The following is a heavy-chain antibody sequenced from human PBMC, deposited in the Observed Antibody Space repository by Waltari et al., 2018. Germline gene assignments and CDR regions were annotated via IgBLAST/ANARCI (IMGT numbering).Heavy chain of an antibody. V-gene: IGHV3-23*01. J-gene: IGHJ5*02. Sequence: EVQLLESGGGLVQPGGSLRLSCAASGFTFSRYAMSWVRQAPGKGLEWVSAISGSGGSTYYADSVKGRFTISRDNSKNTLYLQMNSLRAEDTAVYYCARRDCGGDCYSPNWFDPWGQGTLVTVSS. CDR2: ISGSGGST. CDR1: GFTFSRYA. D-gene: IGHD2-21*02. CDR3: ARRDCGGDCYSPNWFDP.